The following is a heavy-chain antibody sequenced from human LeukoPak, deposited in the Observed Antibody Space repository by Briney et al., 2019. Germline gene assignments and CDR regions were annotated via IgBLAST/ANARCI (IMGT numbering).Heavy chain of an antibody. CDR1: GGSISSSSYY. D-gene: IGHD6-19*01. J-gene: IGHJ5*02. Sequence: SETLSLTCTVSGGSISSSSYYWGWIRHPPGKGLEWIGSIYHSGSTYYNPSLKSRVTIAVETSKNQFSLKLSSVTAADTAVYYCARRGSGWYALFWFDPWGQGTLVTVSS. CDR3: ARRGSGWYALFWFDP. V-gene: IGHV4-39*01. CDR2: IYHSGST.